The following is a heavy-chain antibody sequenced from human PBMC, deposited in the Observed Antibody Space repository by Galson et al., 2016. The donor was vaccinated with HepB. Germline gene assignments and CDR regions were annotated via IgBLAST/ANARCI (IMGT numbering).Heavy chain of an antibody. Sequence: SLRLSCAAPGFSFNIFSVSWVRQAPGKGLEWISYSDTTSTTTYYADSVKGRFTISRDNVKNSLHLQMNSLRTEDTAVYYCCVDTAMDYVFDYWGQGTLVTVSS. V-gene: IGHV3-48*04. J-gene: IGHJ4*02. CDR2: SDTTSTTT. CDR3: CVDTAMDYVFDY. D-gene: IGHD5-18*01. CDR1: GFSFNIFS.